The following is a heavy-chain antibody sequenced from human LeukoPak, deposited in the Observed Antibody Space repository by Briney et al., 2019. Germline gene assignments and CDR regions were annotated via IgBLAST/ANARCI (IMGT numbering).Heavy chain of an antibody. D-gene: IGHD3-9*01. V-gene: IGHV3-48*02. CDR3: AEDQRYAFDY. J-gene: IGHJ4*02. Sequence: PGGSLRLSCATSGFSFTDYPMNWVRQAPGKGLEWISNIRTTAEGAKYAYYADSVKGRVTISRDDGKNTLYLHMNSLRDDDTAVYHSAEDQRYAFDYWGQGILVTVSS. CDR2: IRTTAEGAKYA. CDR1: GFSFTDYP.